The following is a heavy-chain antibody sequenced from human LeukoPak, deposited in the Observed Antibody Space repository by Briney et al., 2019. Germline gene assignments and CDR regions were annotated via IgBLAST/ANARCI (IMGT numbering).Heavy chain of an antibody. CDR1: GFTFSSYG. Sequence: GGSLRLSCAASGFTFSSYGMHWVRQAPGKGLEWVAFIRYDGSNKYYADSVKGRFTISRDNSKNTLYLQMNSLRAEDTALYYCAKDVEMATTAFDYRGQGTLVTVSS. CDR2: IRYDGSNK. D-gene: IGHD5-24*01. V-gene: IGHV3-30*02. CDR3: AKDVEMATTAFDY. J-gene: IGHJ4*02.